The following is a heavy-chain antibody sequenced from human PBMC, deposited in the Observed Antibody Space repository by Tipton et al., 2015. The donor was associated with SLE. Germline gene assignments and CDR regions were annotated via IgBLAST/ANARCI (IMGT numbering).Heavy chain of an antibody. CDR2: IYYTGIT. CDR3: AKDHEDYSGSFGPSYYYLDV. Sequence: TLSLTCTVSGGSISGSYWSWVRQSPGNGLEWIGYIYYTGITNYNPSLKNRVTISVDTSERQISLKLTSVTAADSAVYYCAKDHEDYSGSFGPSYYYLDVWGKGTAVTVAS. J-gene: IGHJ6*03. V-gene: IGHV4-59*01. D-gene: IGHD6-6*01. CDR1: GGSISGSY.